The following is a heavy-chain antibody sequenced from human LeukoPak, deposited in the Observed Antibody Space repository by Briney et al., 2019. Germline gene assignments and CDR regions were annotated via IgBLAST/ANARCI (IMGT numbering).Heavy chain of an antibody. V-gene: IGHV3-23*01. D-gene: IGHD5-18*01. CDR3: AKVGYSYGYGY. CDR2: ISGSGGST. Sequence: GGSLRLSCAASGFTFSGYAMSWVRQAPGKGLEWVSAISGSGGSTYYADSVKGRFTISRDNSKNTLYLQMNSLRAEDTAVYYCAKVGYSYGYGYWGQGTLVTVSS. J-gene: IGHJ4*02. CDR1: GFTFSGYA.